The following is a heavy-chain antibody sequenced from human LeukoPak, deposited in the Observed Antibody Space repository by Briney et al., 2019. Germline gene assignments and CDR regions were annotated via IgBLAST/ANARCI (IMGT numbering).Heavy chain of an antibody. CDR3: ARGIGYSSRFDY. Sequence: PSETLSLTCTVSGGSISNYYWNWVRQPAGKGLEWTGRIYTSGSTNYNPSLKSRVTISVDKSQSQFSLKLSSVTAADTAMYYCARGIGYSSRFDYWGQGTLVTVSS. D-gene: IGHD6-13*01. V-gene: IGHV4-4*07. CDR1: GGSISNYY. J-gene: IGHJ4*02. CDR2: IYTSGST.